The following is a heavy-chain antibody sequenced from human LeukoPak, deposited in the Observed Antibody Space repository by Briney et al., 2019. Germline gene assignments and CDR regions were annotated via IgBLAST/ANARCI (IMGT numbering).Heavy chain of an antibody. CDR2: IKEDESER. J-gene: IGHJ4*02. Sequence: GGSLRLSCAASGFVFTTYTMSWVRQAPGKGLEWVANIKEDESERNYVDSVKGRFTISRDNAKNFMYLEMNSLRVEDTAIYYCTREYWGIDYWGQGVLVTVCS. V-gene: IGHV3-7*01. D-gene: IGHD3-16*01. CDR3: TREYWGIDY. CDR1: GFVFTTYT.